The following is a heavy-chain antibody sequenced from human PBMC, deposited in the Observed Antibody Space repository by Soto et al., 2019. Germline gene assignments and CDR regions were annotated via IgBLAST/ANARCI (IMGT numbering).Heavy chain of an antibody. J-gene: IGHJ4*02. CDR1: GFTFSSYW. Sequence: GGSLRLSCAASGFTFSSYWMHWVRQVPGKGLVWVSRIKSDASTIMYADSVKGRFTISRDNAKNTLYLQMNSLRADDTAVYYCARVYCSGGSCYSVDFWVQGTVVTVS. CDR3: ARVYCSGGSCYSVDF. V-gene: IGHV3-74*03. D-gene: IGHD2-15*01. CDR2: IKSDASTI.